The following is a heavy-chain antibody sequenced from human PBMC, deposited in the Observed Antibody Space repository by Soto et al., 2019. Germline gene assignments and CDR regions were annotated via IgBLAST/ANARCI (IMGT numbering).Heavy chain of an antibody. D-gene: IGHD3-22*01. CDR1: GGSISGYY. CDR3: ARQAGYFGMIVFDY. V-gene: IGHV4-59*08. Sequence: SETLSLACTVSGGSISGYYWSWIRQPPGKGLEWIAYIYYSGSTNYNPSLKSRVTISVDTPKNQFSLKLNSVSAADTAVYYCARQAGYFGMIVFDYWGQGALVTVSS. J-gene: IGHJ4*02. CDR2: IYYSGST.